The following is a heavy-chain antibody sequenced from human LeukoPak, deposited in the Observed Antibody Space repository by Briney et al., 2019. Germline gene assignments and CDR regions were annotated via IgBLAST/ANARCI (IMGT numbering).Heavy chain of an antibody. CDR2: ISGSGGST. J-gene: IGHJ4*02. CDR3: AKDDNYYGSGSYQDY. D-gene: IGHD3-10*01. Sequence: GGSLRLSRAASGFTFSSYAMSWVRQAPGKGLEWVSAISGSGGSTYYADSVKGWFTISRDNSKNTLYLQMNSLRAEDTAVYYCAKDDNYYGSGSYQDYWGQGTLVTVSS. V-gene: IGHV3-23*01. CDR1: GFTFSSYA.